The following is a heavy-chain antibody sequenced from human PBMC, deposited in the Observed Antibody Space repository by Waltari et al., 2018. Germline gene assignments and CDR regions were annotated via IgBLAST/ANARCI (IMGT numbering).Heavy chain of an antibody. Sequence: EVQLLESGGGLVPPGGSLSLSCAASGFTFSSYAMSWVRQAPGKGLEWVSVIYSGGSTYYADSVKGRFTISRDNSKNTLYLQMNSLRAEDTAVYYCATSNRGLRSNEGDYWGQGTLVTVSS. CDR3: ATSNRGLRSNEGDY. CDR2: IYSGGST. CDR1: GFTFSSYA. D-gene: IGHD3-3*01. V-gene: IGHV3-23*03. J-gene: IGHJ4*02.